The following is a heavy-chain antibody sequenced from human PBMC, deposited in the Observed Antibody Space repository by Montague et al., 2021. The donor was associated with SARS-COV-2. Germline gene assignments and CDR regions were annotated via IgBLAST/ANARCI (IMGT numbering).Heavy chain of an antibody. J-gene: IGHJ4*02. Sequence: CAISGDSVSSNIATWNWIRQSPSRGLEWLGRTYYRSKWYSDYAESVKSRITIDPDTSKHQFSLHLNSVTPEDTAVYYCARIPVGSKYYFDFWGQGTLVTVS. D-gene: IGHD2-2*01. CDR3: ARIPVGSKYYFDF. CDR1: GDSVSSNIAT. V-gene: IGHV6-1*01. CDR2: TYYRSKWYS.